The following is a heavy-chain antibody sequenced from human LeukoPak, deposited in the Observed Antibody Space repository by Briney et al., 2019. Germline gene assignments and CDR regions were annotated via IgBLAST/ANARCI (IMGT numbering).Heavy chain of an antibody. CDR2: INWNGGST. Sequence: PGGSLRLSCAASGFTFDDYGMSWVRQAPGKGVEWVSGINWNGGSTGYADSVKGRFTISRDNAKNSLYLQMNSLRAEDTALYYCARSMAMVRGFDYWGQGTLVTVSS. D-gene: IGHD3-10*01. CDR3: ARSMAMVRGFDY. CDR1: GFTFDDYG. J-gene: IGHJ4*02. V-gene: IGHV3-20*04.